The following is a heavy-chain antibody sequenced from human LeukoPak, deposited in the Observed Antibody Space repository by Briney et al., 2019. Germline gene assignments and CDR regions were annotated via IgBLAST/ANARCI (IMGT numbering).Heavy chain of an antibody. Sequence: SVKVSCKASGGTFRSYAISWVRQAPGQGLEWMGGIIHIFSTADYAQKLQGRVTITADTSTSTAYMELSSLRSEDTAVYYCARDGDTATAGYSRQDYWGQGTLVTVSS. CDR2: IIHIFSTA. CDR1: GGTFRSYA. V-gene: IGHV1-69*06. CDR3: ARDGDTATAGYSRQDY. D-gene: IGHD6-13*01. J-gene: IGHJ4*02.